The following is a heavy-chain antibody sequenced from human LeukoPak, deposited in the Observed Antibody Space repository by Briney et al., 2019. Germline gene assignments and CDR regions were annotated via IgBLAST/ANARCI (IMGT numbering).Heavy chain of an antibody. CDR1: GYTFTSYA. J-gene: IGHJ5*02. CDR3: ARGGCSSTSCHVDP. V-gene: IGHV1-3*01. Sequence: GASVKVSCKASGYTFTSYAMHWVRQAPGQRLEWMGWINAGNGNTKYSQKFQGRVTITRDTSASTAYMELSSLRSEDTAVYYCARGGCSSTSCHVDPWGQGTLVTVSS. D-gene: IGHD2-2*01. CDR2: INAGNGNT.